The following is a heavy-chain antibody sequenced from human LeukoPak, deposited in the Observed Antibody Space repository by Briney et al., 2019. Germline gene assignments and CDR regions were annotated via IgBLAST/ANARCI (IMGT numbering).Heavy chain of an antibody. CDR1: GGSISSSSYY. CDR2: INHSGST. D-gene: IGHD3-10*01. V-gene: IGHV4-39*07. Sequence: SETLSLTCTVSGGSISSSSYYWGWIRQPPGKGLEWIGEINHSGSTNYNPSLKSRVTISVDTSKNQFSLKLSSVTAADTAVYYCVRGSYYDYWGQGTLVTVSS. CDR3: VRGSYYDY. J-gene: IGHJ4*02.